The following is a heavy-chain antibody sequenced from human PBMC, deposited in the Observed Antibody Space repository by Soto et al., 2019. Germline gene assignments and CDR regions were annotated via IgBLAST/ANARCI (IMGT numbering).Heavy chain of an antibody. D-gene: IGHD4-4*01. Sequence: EVQLVESGGGLVQPGGSLRLSCAASGFTFSDHYMDWVRQAPGKGLEWVGRTRNKANSYTTEYAASVKGRFTISRDDSKDPRYLQMNSLKTEDTAVYYCARGGDYSNYGWFDPWGQGTLVTVSS. CDR2: TRNKANSYTT. J-gene: IGHJ5*02. V-gene: IGHV3-72*01. CDR3: ARGGDYSNYGWFDP. CDR1: GFTFSDHY.